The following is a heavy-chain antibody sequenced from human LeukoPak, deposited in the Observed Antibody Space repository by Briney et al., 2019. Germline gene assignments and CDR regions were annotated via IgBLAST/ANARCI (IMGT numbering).Heavy chain of an antibody. CDR3: ARDLWDDYSNYVGYYYYYMDV. D-gene: IGHD4-11*01. Sequence: PGGSLRLSCAASGFTLKTYSMNWVRQAPGKGLEWVSSISSSSSYIYYADSVKGRFTISRDNAKNSLYLQMNSLRAEDTAVYYCARDLWDDYSNYVGYYYYYMDVWGKGTTVTVSS. CDR1: GFTLKTYS. J-gene: IGHJ6*03. CDR2: ISSSSSYI. V-gene: IGHV3-21*01.